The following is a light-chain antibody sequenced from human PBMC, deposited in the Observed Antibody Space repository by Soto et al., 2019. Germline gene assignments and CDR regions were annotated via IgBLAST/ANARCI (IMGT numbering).Light chain of an antibody. CDR1: QSVSSSF. V-gene: IGKV3-20*01. CDR3: QQYVSSPWA. Sequence: EIVLAQSPGTLSLSPGESATLSCRASQSVSSSFLAWYQQKAGQAPRLLIYGASRRATGIPDRFSGSGSGTDFTLTISRLEPEDFAVYYCQQYVSSPWACGQGTKVE. J-gene: IGKJ1*01. CDR2: GAS.